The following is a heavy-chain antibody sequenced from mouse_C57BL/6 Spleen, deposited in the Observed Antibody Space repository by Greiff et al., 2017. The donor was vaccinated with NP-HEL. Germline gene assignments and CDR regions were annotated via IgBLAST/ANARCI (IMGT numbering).Heavy chain of an antibody. D-gene: IGHD2-4*01. Sequence: VQLVESGPGLVQPSQSLSITCTVSGFSLTSYGVHWVRQSPGKGLEWLGVIWSGGSTDYNAAFISRLSISKDNSKSQVFFKMNSLQADDTAIYYCARRLRLYYYAMDYWGQGTSVTVSS. J-gene: IGHJ4*01. CDR2: IWSGGST. CDR3: ARRLRLYYYAMDY. CDR1: GFSLTSYG. V-gene: IGHV2-2*01.